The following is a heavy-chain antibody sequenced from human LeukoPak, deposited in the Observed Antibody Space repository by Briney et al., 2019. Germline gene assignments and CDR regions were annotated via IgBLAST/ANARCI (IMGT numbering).Heavy chain of an antibody. V-gene: IGHV3-48*04. J-gene: IGHJ6*02. CDR2: ISSSGSTI. CDR1: GFTFSSYG. D-gene: IGHD1-26*01. CDR3: ARAGRGSRDLSYYYYGMDV. Sequence: GRSLRLSCAASGFTFSSYGMHWVRQAPGKGLEWVSYISSSGSTIYYADSVKGRFTISRDNAKNSLYLQMNSLRAEDTAVYYCARAGRGSRDLSYYYYGMDVWGQGTTVTVSS.